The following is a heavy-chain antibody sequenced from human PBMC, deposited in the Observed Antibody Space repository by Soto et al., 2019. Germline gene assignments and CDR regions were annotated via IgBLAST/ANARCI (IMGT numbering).Heavy chain of an antibody. CDR2: ISDTGGRT. D-gene: IGHD2-21*02. Sequence: EVQLLESGGGLVQPGGSLRLSCAASGFTFSSYAMSWVRQAPGEGLEWVSTISDTGGRTPYADSVKGRFAVSRDNSKNTLSLLLNSLRVEDTAVYYCAKEVGTYGGNTNGYFDLWGRGTLVTVSS. V-gene: IGHV3-23*01. CDR3: AKEVGTYGGNTNGYFDL. J-gene: IGHJ2*01. CDR1: GFTFSSYA.